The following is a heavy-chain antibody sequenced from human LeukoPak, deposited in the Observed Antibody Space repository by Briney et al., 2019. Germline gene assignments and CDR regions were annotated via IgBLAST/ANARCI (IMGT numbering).Heavy chain of an antibody. J-gene: IGHJ3*02. V-gene: IGHV1-2*06. CDR1: GYTFTGYY. Sequence: ASVKVSCKASGYTFTGYYMHWVLQAPGQGLEWMGRINPNSGGTNYAQKFQGRVTMTRDTSISTAYMELSRLRSDDTAVYYCARVYSIRGGWLQHQQDAFDIWGQGTMVTVSS. CDR2: INPNSGGT. D-gene: IGHD5-24*01. CDR3: ARVYSIRGGWLQHQQDAFDI.